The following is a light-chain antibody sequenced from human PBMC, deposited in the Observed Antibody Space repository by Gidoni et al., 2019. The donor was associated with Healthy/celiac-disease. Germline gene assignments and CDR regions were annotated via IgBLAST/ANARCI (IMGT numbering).Light chain of an antibody. CDR1: QDISNY. CDR3: QQYDNPPLT. J-gene: IGKJ4*01. Sequence: DIQMTESPSSLSASVGDRVTITCQASQDISNYFDWYQQKPGKAPQLLIYDASNLATGVPSRFSGSGSGTDFTFTISSLQPEDIATYYCQQYDNPPLTFGGGTKVKIK. V-gene: IGKV1-33*01. CDR2: DAS.